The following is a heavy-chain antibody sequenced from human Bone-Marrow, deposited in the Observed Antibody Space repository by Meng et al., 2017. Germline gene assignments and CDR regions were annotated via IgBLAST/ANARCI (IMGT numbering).Heavy chain of an antibody. CDR1: GFSFSGYW. Sequence: GESLKISCAVSGFSFSGYWMSWVREAPGKGPEWVANINEDGSERYYVDSVRGRFTISRDNAKNSLYLQMNGLRAEDTAVYYCATDRANVFDYWGQGTLVTVSS. V-gene: IGHV3-7*01. CDR2: INEDGSER. J-gene: IGHJ4*02. CDR3: ATDRANVFDY.